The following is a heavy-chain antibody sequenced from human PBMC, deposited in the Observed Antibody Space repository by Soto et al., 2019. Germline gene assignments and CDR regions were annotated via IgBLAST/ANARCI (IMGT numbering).Heavy chain of an antibody. J-gene: IGHJ5*02. CDR2: INPNSGGT. Sequence: QVQLVQSGAEVKKPGASVKVSCKASGYTFTGYYMHWVRQAPGQGLEWMGWINPNSGGTNYAQKLQGWVTMTRDTSISTAYMELSRLRSDDTAVYYCARAPIVVVPAAMQGHNWFDPWGQGTLVTVSS. CDR3: ARAPIVVVPAAMQGHNWFDP. D-gene: IGHD2-2*01. CDR1: GYTFTGYY. V-gene: IGHV1-2*04.